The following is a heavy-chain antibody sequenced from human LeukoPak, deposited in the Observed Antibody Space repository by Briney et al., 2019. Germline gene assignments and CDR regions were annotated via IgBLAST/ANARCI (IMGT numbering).Heavy chain of an antibody. J-gene: IGHJ5*02. Sequence: PSETLSLTCTVSGGSISSYYWSWIRQPPGKGLEWIGYIYYSGSTNYNPSLKSRVTISVDTSKNQFSLKLSSVTAADTAVYYCARHSDYYDSSGYYFLDPWGQGTLGTVSS. CDR2: IYYSGST. D-gene: IGHD3-22*01. V-gene: IGHV4-59*08. CDR3: ARHSDYYDSSGYYFLDP. CDR1: GGSISSYY.